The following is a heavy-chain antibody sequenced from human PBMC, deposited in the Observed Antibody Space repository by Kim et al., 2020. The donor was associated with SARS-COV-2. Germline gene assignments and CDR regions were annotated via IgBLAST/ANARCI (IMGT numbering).Heavy chain of an antibody. CDR2: ISSNSRTI. J-gene: IGHJ4*02. V-gene: IGHV3-48*02. CDR3: ARPGYGSGSYGY. D-gene: IGHD3-10*01. CDR1: GFTFSTYS. Sequence: GGSLRLSCAASGFTFSTYSMHWVLQTPGKGLEWISYISSNSRTIYYADSVKGRFTISRDNAENSLYLQMNSLRDEDTAVYYCARPGYGSGSYGYWGQGTLVPVSS.